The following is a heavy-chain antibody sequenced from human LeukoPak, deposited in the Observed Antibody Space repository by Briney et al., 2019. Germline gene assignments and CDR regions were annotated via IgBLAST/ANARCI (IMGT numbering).Heavy chain of an antibody. Sequence: ASAKVSCKASGYTFTSYGISWVRQAPGQGLEWMGWISAYNGHTNYAQKLQGRVTMTTDTSTSTAYMELRSLRSDDTAVYYCARNQLPYYYMDVWGKGTTVTVSS. CDR1: GYTFTSYG. J-gene: IGHJ6*03. CDR3: ARNQLPYYYMDV. CDR2: ISAYNGHT. V-gene: IGHV1-18*01. D-gene: IGHD2-2*01.